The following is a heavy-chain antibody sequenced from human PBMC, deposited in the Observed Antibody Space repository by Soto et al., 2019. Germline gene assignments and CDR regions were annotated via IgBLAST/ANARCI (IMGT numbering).Heavy chain of an antibody. CDR2: ISGSGGST. CDR1: GFTFSSCT. Sequence: EVQLLESGGGLVQPGGSLRLSCAASGFTFSSCTMRWVRQAPGKGLECVSGISGSGGSTYYADSVKGRFTISRDNSKNTVYLQMNRLRAEDTALYYCAKGGGSGSLNYYFDSWGQGTLVTVSS. D-gene: IGHD3-10*01. CDR3: AKGGGSGSLNYYFDS. V-gene: IGHV3-23*01. J-gene: IGHJ4*02.